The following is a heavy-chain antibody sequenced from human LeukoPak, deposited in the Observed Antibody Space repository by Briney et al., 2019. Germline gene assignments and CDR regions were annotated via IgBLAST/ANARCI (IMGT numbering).Heavy chain of an antibody. CDR2: IYYSGNT. J-gene: IGHJ4*02. V-gene: IGHV4-59*01. CDR3: ANAREPPYRGIYYYFES. Sequence: SETLSLTCTVSGDSITTSYWSWIRQPPGKGLEWIGYIYYSGNTNYNPSLRSRVTISADTSKSQFSLHLTSVTAADTAVYYCANAREPPYRGIYYYFESWGQGTLVTVSS. D-gene: IGHD1-26*01. CDR1: GDSITTSY.